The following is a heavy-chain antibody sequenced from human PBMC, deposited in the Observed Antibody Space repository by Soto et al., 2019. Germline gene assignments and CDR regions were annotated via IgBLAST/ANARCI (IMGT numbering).Heavy chain of an antibody. Sequence: QVQLVQSGAEVKKPGSSVKVSCKASGGTFSSYAISWVRQAPGQGLEWMGGIIPIFGTANYAQKFQGRVTITAGESPSTAYMELSSLRSEDTAVYYCARGYNWNDVASYYYYGMDVWGQGTTVTVSS. CDR2: IIPIFGTA. D-gene: IGHD1-20*01. CDR3: ARGYNWNDVASYYYYGMDV. J-gene: IGHJ6*02. CDR1: GGTFSSYA. V-gene: IGHV1-69*12.